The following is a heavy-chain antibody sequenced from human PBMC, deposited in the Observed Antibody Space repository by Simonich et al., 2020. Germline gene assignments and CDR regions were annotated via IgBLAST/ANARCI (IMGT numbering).Heavy chain of an antibody. Sequence: EVQLFESGGGLVKPGGSLRLSCAVSGVPFSSYAMSWVRRSQGRGRRWGQAISGRGGSTYYADSAKGRFTISRDNYKNTLYLQMNSLIAEDTAVYYCAKDSSLVGATDWFDPWGQGTLVTVSS. J-gene: IGHJ5*02. V-gene: IGHV3-23*01. D-gene: IGHD1-26*01. CDR1: GVPFSSYA. CDR3: AKDSSLVGATDWFDP. CDR2: ISGRGGST.